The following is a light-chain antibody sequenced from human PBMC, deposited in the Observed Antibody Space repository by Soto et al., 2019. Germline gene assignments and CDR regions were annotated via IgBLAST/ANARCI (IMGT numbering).Light chain of an antibody. V-gene: IGKV3-20*01. J-gene: IGKJ1*01. CDR1: LSLSSSY. Sequence: EIVLTQSPGTLSMSPGERATLSGMASLSLSSSYIAWYQQKPGQAPRLLISGASSRAADIPDRFSGSGSGTDFTLTINRLEPEDFAVYYCQQYDSSPRTFGQGTKVDIK. CDR3: QQYDSSPRT. CDR2: GAS.